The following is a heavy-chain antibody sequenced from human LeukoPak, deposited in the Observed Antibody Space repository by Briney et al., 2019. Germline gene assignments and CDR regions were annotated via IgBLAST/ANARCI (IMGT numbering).Heavy chain of an antibody. J-gene: IGHJ5*02. V-gene: IGHV4-59*08. CDR2: IYYSGST. Sequence: SETLSLTCTVSGGSISSYYWSWIRQPPGKGLEWIGYIYYSGSTNYNPSLKSRVTISVDTSKNQFSLKLSSVTAADTAVYYCARRGDYGDYEAWGQGTLVTASS. D-gene: IGHD4-17*01. CDR3: ARRGDYGDYEA. CDR1: GGSISSYY.